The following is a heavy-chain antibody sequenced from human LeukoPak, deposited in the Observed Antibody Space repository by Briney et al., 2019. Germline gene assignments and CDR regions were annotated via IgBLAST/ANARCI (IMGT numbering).Heavy chain of an antibody. J-gene: IGHJ5*02. CDR3: AKSGSSVFWS. D-gene: IGHD3-3*02. V-gene: IGHV3-7*03. Sequence: GGSLRLSCAASGFTFSNHWMSWVRQAPGKGLEWVANIRDDGSEKYYVDSVKGRFTVSRDNVKNSLFLQMNSLQVDDTAVYYCAKSGSSVFWSWGQGTLVTVSS. CDR2: IRDDGSEK. CDR1: GFTFSNHW.